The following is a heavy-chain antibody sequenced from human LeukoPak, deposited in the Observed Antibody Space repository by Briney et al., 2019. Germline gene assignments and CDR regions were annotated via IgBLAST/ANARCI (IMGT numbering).Heavy chain of an antibody. V-gene: IGHV4-59*01. Sequence: SETLSLTCTVSGASISSYYWSWIRQPPGKGLEWIGYIYYSGSTNYNPSLKSRVTISVDTSKNQFSLKLSSVTAADTAVYYCARVYGDYVSDAFDIWGQGTMVTVSS. J-gene: IGHJ3*02. CDR3: ARVYGDYVSDAFDI. CDR2: IYYSGST. D-gene: IGHD4-17*01. CDR1: GASISSYY.